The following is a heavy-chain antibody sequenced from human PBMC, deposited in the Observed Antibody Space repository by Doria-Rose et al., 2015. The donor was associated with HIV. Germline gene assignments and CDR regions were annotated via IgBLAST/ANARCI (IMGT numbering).Heavy chain of an antibody. J-gene: IGHJ4*02. V-gene: IGHV2-26*01. CDR3: ARIKSSRWYHKYYFDF. D-gene: IGHD6-13*01. CDR1: GVSLSSPGMG. CDR2: IFSDDER. Sequence: QITLKESGPVLVKPTETLTLTCTVSGVSLSSPGMGVSWIRQPPGKALEWLANIFSDDERSYQTSLKSRLTISRGTSKSQVVLTMTDMDPVVTATYYCARIKSSRWYHKYYFDFWGQGTLVIVSA.